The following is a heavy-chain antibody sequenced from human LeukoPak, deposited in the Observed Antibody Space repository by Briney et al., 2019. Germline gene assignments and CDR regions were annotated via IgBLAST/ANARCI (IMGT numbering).Heavy chain of an antibody. CDR2: INPNSGGT. J-gene: IGHJ4*02. CDR3: ARDRVVVPAAFDY. CDR1: GYTLTGYY. V-gene: IGHV1-2*02. D-gene: IGHD2-2*01. Sequence: GASVKVSCKASGYTLTGYYMHWVRQAPGPGLGWMGWINPNSGGTNYAQKFQGRVTMTRDTSISTAYMELSRLRSDDTAVYYCARDRVVVPAAFDYWGQGTLVTVSS.